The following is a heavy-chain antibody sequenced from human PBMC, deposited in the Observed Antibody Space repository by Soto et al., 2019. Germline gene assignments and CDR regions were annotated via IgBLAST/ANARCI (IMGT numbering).Heavy chain of an antibody. CDR2: VNSDGDTT. CDR3: ASYDYSNYAPIDWFDP. D-gene: IGHD4-4*01. V-gene: IGHV3-74*01. J-gene: IGHJ5*02. CDR1: GFTFRNYW. Sequence: GGSLRLSCAASGFTFRNYWMHWVRQAPGKGLVWVSRVNSDGDTTYYADSVKGRFTISRDNAKNTLHLQMNSLGAEDTAVYYCASYDYSNYAPIDWFDPWGQGTLVTVSS.